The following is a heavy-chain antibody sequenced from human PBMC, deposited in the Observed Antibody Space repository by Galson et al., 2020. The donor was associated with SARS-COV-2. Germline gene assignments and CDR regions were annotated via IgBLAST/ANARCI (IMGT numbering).Heavy chain of an antibody. CDR1: GGSFSGYY. V-gene: IGHV4-34*01. D-gene: IGHD3-10*01. Sequence: SQTLSLTCAVYGGSFSGYYWSWIRQPPGKGLEWIGEINHSGSTNYNPSLKSRVTISVDTSKNQFSLKLSSVTAADTAVYYCTGSGIGGYYYYYMDVWGKGTTVTVSS. CDR3: TGSGIGGYYYYYMDV. CDR2: INHSGST. J-gene: IGHJ6*03.